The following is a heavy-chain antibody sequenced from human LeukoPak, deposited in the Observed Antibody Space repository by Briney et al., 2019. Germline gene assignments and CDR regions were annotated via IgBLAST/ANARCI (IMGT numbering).Heavy chain of an antibody. Sequence: SETLSLTCTVSGGSISSYYWSWIRQPPGKGLDWIGYIYYSGSTNYNPSLKSRVTISVDTFKNQFSLKLSSVTAADTAVYYCARTSYSSGWYGRVDYWGQGTLVTVSS. J-gene: IGHJ4*02. CDR3: ARTSYSSGWYGRVDY. D-gene: IGHD6-19*01. CDR2: IYYSGST. V-gene: IGHV4-59*01. CDR1: GGSISSYY.